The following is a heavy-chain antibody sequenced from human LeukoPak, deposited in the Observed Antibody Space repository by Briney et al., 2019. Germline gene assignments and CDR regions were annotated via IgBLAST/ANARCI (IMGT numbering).Heavy chain of an antibody. CDR3: TKDRIGGYSYGYPYYFDY. V-gene: IGHV3-23*01. CDR1: GFTFSSYA. CDR2: ISGSGGST. Sequence: GGSLRLSCAASGFTFSSYAMSWVRQAPGKGLEWVSPISGSGGSTYYADSVKGRFTISRDNSKNTLYLQMNSLRAEDTAVYYCTKDRIGGYSYGYPYYFDYWGQGTLVTVSS. J-gene: IGHJ4*02. D-gene: IGHD5-18*01.